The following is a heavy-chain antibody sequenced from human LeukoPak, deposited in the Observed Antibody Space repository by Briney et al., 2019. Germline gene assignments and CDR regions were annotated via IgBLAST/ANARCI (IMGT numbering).Heavy chain of an antibody. CDR2: IIPIFGIA. CDR1: GGTFSSYA. Sequence: SVKVSCKASGGTFSSYAISWVRQAPGQGLEWMGGIIPIFGIANYAQKFQGRVTITADKSTSTAYMELSSLRSEDTAVYYCASARGPYAFDIWGQGTIVTVSS. CDR3: ASARGPYAFDI. J-gene: IGHJ3*02. V-gene: IGHV1-69*10.